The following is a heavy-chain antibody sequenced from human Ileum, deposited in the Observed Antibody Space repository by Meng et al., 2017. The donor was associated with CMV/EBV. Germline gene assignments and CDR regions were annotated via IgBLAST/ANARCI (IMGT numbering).Heavy chain of an antibody. V-gene: IGHV4-4*07. Sequence: QAPELGPSLLNPSATLSLPGIVSGGSVSSYYWTWIRQSAGKGLEWIGRIHPSGTTDDNHSLRGRVTMSLDTSKNQFSLKLTSVTAADTAVYYCARAAARGVPVDLWGQGTLVTVSS. J-gene: IGHJ5*02. CDR1: GGSVSSYY. CDR3: ARAAARGVPVDL. CDR2: IHPSGTT. D-gene: IGHD3-10*01.